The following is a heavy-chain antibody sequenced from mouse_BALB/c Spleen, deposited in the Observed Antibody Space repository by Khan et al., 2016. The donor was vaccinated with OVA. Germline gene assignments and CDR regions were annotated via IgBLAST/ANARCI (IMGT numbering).Heavy chain of an antibody. CDR3: TRSTYRYAFVY. V-gene: IGHV3-8*02. CDR2: MIYTGYT. CDR1: GDSITSGY. Sequence: EVQLQESGPSLVKPSQTLSLTFSVSGDSITSGYWSWIRKLSGYKLEYMGYMIYTGYTYYNPSLKSRISITRHTSMNPYYLQLNSVTTEDTATSYCTRSTYRYAFVYWGQGTLVTVSA. D-gene: IGHD2-14*01. J-gene: IGHJ3*01.